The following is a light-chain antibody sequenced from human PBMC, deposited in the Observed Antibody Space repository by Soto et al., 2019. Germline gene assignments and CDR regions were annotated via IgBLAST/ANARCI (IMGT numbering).Light chain of an antibody. CDR3: GTWDSSLSAGV. J-gene: IGLJ7*01. CDR1: NSNIGNNY. CDR2: DNS. V-gene: IGLV1-51*01. Sequence: QSVLTQPPSVSAAPGQKVTISCSGSNSNIGNNYVSWYQQLPGTAPKLLIYDNSKRPSGIPDRFSGSKSGTSATLGITGLQTGDEADYYCGTWDSSLSAGVFGGGTQLTVL.